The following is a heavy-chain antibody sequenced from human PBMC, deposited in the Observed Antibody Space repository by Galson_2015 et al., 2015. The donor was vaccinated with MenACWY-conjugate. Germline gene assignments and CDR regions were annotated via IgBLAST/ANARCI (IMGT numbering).Heavy chain of an antibody. CDR2: IYYSGST. J-gene: IGHJ4*02. CDR1: GGSISSYY. V-gene: IGHV4-59*01. Sequence: SETLSLTCTVSGGSISSYYWSWIRQPPGKGLEWIGYIYYSGSTNYNPSLKSRVTISVDTSKNQFSLKLSSVTAADTAVYYCARARRRSDYDYVWGSYRPYYFDYWGQGTLVTVSS. D-gene: IGHD3-16*02. CDR3: ARARRRSDYDYVWGSYRPYYFDY.